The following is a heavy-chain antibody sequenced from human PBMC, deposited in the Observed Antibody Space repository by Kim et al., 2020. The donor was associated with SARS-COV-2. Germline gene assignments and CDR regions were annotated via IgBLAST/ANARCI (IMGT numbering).Heavy chain of an antibody. J-gene: IGHJ4*02. CDR2: ISVYNGNT. Sequence: ASVKVSCKASGYTFTTYDVSWVRQAPGQGLEWMGWISVYNGNTNYVQNLQGRVTMTADTSTSTAYMELRSLRSDDTAVYYCARLRSGCFVGYFDYWGQGTLVTVSS. V-gene: IGHV1-18*01. CDR3: ARLRSGCFVGYFDY. D-gene: IGHD5-12*01. CDR1: GYTFTTYD.